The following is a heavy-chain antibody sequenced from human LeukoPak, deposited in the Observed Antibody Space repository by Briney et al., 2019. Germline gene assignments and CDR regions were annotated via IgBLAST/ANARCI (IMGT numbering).Heavy chain of an antibody. D-gene: IGHD3-10*01. V-gene: IGHV3-21*01. CDR2: ISSSSSYI. J-gene: IGHJ4*02. CDR3: ARDLTSITMVRGIDY. CDR1: GFTFSSYA. Sequence: PGGSLRLSCAASGFTFSSYAMSWVRQAPGKGLEWVSSISSSSSYIYYADSVKGRFTISRDNAKNSLYLQMNSLRAEDTAVYYCARDLTSITMVRGIDYWGQGTLVTVSS.